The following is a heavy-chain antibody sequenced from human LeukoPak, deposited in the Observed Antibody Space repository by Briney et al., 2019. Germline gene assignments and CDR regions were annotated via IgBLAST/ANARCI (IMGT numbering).Heavy chain of an antibody. D-gene: IGHD3-3*01. J-gene: IGHJ6*02. CDR2: ISGGSTYT. CDR1: GFTFKDYY. V-gene: IGHV3-11*06. CDR3: ARSLISAVIGMDV. Sequence: GGSLRLSCAGSGFTFKDYYLNWIRQAPGKGLEWVSYISGGSTYTNYANSVKGRFTISRDNARNSLFLQMNSLTAEDTAIYYCARSLISAVIGMDVWGQGTAVTVSS.